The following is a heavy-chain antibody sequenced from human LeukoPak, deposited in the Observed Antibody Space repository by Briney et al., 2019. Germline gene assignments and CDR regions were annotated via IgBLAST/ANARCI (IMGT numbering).Heavy chain of an antibody. D-gene: IGHD6-13*01. V-gene: IGHV3-21*01. Sequence: GGSLRLSCAASGFTFSSYSMNWVRQAPGKGLEWVSSISSSSSYIYYVDSVKGRFTISRDNAKNSLYLQMNSLRAEDTAVYYCARAQSSSFDYWGQGTLVTVSS. CDR2: ISSSSSYI. J-gene: IGHJ4*02. CDR3: ARAQSSSFDY. CDR1: GFTFSSYS.